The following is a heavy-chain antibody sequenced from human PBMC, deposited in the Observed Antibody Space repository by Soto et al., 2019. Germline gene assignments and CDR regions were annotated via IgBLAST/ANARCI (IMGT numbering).Heavy chain of an antibody. D-gene: IGHD6-13*01. CDR3: ARDTYSSPRPHYDYGMDV. V-gene: IGHV1-46*03. Sequence: ASVKVSCKASGYTFTSYYMHWVRQAPGQGLERIGIINPSGGSTSYAQKFQGRVTMTRDTTTSTVYLDLSSLRSEDQAVYYCARDTYSSPRPHYDYGMDVWSQGTTVTVSS. J-gene: IGHJ6*02. CDR1: GYTFTSYY. CDR2: INPSGGST.